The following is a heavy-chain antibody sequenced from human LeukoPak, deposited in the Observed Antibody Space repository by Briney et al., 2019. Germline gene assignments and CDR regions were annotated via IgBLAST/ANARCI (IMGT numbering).Heavy chain of an antibody. CDR1: GFTFSSYG. CDR2: IWYDGSNK. Sequence: PGRSLRLSCAASGFTFSSYGMHWVRQAPGKGLEWVAVIWYDGSNKYYADSVKGRFTISRDNSKNTLYLQMNSLRAEDTALYYCAKVSGYSYGENFDYWGQGTLVTVSS. V-gene: IGHV3-33*06. CDR3: AKVSGYSYGENFDY. J-gene: IGHJ4*02. D-gene: IGHD5-18*01.